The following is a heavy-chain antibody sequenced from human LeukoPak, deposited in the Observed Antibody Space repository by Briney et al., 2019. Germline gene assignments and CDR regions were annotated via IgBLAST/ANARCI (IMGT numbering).Heavy chain of an antibody. CDR2: IKSKTDGGTT. D-gene: IGHD3-22*01. J-gene: IGHJ3*02. V-gene: IGHV3-15*01. CDR3: ARSEVVMSPNDAFDI. CDR1: GFTFSNAW. Sequence: GGSLRLSCAASGFTFSNAWMSWVRQAPGKGLEWVGRIKSKTDGGTTDYAAPVKGRFTISRDDSKNTLYLQMNSLRAEDTAVYYCARSEVVMSPNDAFDIWGQGTMVTVSS.